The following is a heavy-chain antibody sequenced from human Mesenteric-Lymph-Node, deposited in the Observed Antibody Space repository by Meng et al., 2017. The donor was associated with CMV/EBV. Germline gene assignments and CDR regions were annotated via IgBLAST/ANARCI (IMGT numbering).Heavy chain of an antibody. V-gene: IGHV3-33*06. CDR1: GFTFSSYG. J-gene: IGHJ4*02. CDR3: AKDLLGSIDY. Sequence: ASGFTFSSYGMPGVRQAPGKGLEWVAVIWYDGSNKYYADSVKGRFTISRDNSKNTLYLQMNSLRAEDTAVYYCAKDLLGSIDYWGQGTLVTVSS. CDR2: IWYDGSNK. D-gene: IGHD7-27*01.